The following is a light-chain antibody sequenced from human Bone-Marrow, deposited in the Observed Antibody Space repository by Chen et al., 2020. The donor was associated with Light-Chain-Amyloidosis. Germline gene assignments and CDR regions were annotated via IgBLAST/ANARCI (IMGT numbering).Light chain of an antibody. CDR3: QSANSSGTYEVI. CDR1: DLPTKY. Sequence: SYELTQQPSVSVSTGQTARITCSGDDLPTKYAYWYQQKPGQTPVLVIHRDTERASGISERFSGSISETTATLTISGVHAEDEADYHCQSANSSGTYEVIFGGGTKLTVL. J-gene: IGLJ2*01. V-gene: IGLV3-25*03. CDR2: RDT.